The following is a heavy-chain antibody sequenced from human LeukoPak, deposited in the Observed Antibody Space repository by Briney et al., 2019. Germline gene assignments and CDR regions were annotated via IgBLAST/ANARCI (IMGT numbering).Heavy chain of an antibody. CDR3: ARTSGWYFDY. CDR1: GYTFINYG. D-gene: IGHD6-19*01. J-gene: IGHJ4*02. Sequence: ASVKVSCEASGYTFINYGISWVRQAPGQGLEWMGWISVHSGYTNYAQKFQGRVTMTADTSTSTAYMELRSLRHDDTAVYYCARTSGWYFDYWGQGTLVTVSS. V-gene: IGHV1-18*01. CDR2: ISVHSGYT.